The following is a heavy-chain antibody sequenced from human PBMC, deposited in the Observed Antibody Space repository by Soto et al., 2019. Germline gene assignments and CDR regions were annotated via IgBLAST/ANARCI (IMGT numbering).Heavy chain of an antibody. CDR2: IYYTVTT. V-gene: IGHV4-59*01. J-gene: IGHJ4*02. Sequence: SETLSLTCTVSGVSISSSYWSWIRQSPGTGLEWIGYIYYTVTTNYNPSLKRRVTISLDTAKNQFSLNVNSLPTADTAVYFCARGGNRYSNTASGVGGFDFWGQGTLVTVSS. CDR1: GVSISSSY. D-gene: IGHD5-12*01. CDR3: ARGGNRYSNTASGVGGFDF.